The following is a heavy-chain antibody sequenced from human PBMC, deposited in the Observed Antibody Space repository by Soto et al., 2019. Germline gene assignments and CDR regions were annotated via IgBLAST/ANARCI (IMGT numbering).Heavy chain of an antibody. Sequence: GASVKVSCKASGYTFTSYGISWVRQAPGQGLEWMGWISAYNGNTNYAQKLQGRVTMTTDTSTSTAYMELRSLRSDDTAVYYCARVFGIAVAGTFTFDIWGQGTMVTVSS. CDR1: GYTFTSYG. CDR3: ARVFGIAVAGTFTFDI. V-gene: IGHV1-18*04. D-gene: IGHD6-19*01. CDR2: ISAYNGNT. J-gene: IGHJ3*02.